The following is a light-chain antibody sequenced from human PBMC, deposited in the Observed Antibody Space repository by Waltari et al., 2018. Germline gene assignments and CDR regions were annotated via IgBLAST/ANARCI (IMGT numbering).Light chain of an antibody. CDR1: QSLGTN. J-gene: IGKJ2*01. V-gene: IGKV3-15*01. Sequence: EKVMTQSPATLSVSPGERATLSCRASQSLGTNLAWYQQKPGQAPRLLIHGASSRATGVPARFSGSGSGTDFTLTISSLQSEDFVVYYCQQYNNWPLYTFGQGTKLEI. CDR3: QQYNNWPLYT. CDR2: GAS.